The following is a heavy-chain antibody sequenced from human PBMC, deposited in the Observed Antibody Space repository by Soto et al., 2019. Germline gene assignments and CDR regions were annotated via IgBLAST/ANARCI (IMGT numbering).Heavy chain of an antibody. CDR1: GFTFDDYA. CDR3: AKGLSGYDEPPDIDY. J-gene: IGHJ4*02. D-gene: IGHD5-12*01. V-gene: IGHV3-9*01. CDR2: ISWNSGSI. Sequence: EVQLVESGGGLVQPGRSLRLSCAASGFTFDDYAMHWVRQAPGKGLEWVSGISWNSGSIGYADSVKGRFTISRDNAKNSLYLQMNSLRAEDTALYYCAKGLSGYDEPPDIDYWGQGTLVTVSS.